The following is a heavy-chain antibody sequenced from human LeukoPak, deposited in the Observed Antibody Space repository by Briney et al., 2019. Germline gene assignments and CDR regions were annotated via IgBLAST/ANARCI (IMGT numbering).Heavy chain of an antibody. D-gene: IGHD5-12*01. CDR3: ARYNIVATTFDY. CDR2: IYHSGST. V-gene: IGHV4-38-2*02. J-gene: IGHJ4*02. CDR1: GYSISSGYY. Sequence: SETLSLTCTVSGYSISSGYYWGWIRQPPGKGLEWIGSIYHSGSTYYNPSLKSRVTISVDTSKNQFSLKLSSVTAADTAVYYCARYNIVATTFDYWGQGTLVTVSS.